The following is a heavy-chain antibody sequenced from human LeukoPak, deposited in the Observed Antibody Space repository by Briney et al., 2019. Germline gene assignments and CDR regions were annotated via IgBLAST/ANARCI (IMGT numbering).Heavy chain of an antibody. CDR2: IRYSGST. J-gene: IGHJ5*02. V-gene: IGHV4-39*01. CDR1: GFTVSSNY. D-gene: IGHD5/OR15-5a*01. Sequence: PGGSLRLSCAASGFTVSSNYMGWIRRPPGKGLEWIGSIRYSGSTYYNPSLKSRVTISVDTSKNQFSLNLSSLTAADTAVYYCATSDTVSTYNWFDPWGQGTLVTVS. CDR3: ATSDTVSTYNWFDP.